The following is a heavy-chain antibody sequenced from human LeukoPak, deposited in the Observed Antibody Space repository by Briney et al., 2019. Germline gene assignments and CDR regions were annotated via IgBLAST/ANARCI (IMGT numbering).Heavy chain of an antibody. D-gene: IGHD2-2*01. CDR1: GFTFSDYY. CDR3: ARGGTGWEYQLLYDY. Sequence: GGSLRLSCAASGFTFSDYYMSWIRQAPGKGLEWVSYISSSGSTIYYADSVEGRFTSSRDNAKNSLYLQMNSLRAEDTAVCYCARGGTGWEYQLLYDYWGQGTLVTVSS. J-gene: IGHJ4*02. V-gene: IGHV3-11*01. CDR2: ISSSGSTI.